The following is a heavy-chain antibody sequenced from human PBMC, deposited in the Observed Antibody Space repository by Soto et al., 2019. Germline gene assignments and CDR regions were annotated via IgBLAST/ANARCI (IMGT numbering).Heavy chain of an antibody. Sequence: NPSETLSLTCTVSGGSISSGGYYWSWIRQHPGKGLEWIGYIYYSGSTYYNPSLKSRVTISVDTSKNQFSLKLSSVTAADTAVYYCARDQSRDAVYFQHWGQGTLVTVSS. CDR3: ARDQSRDAVYFQH. J-gene: IGHJ1*01. V-gene: IGHV4-31*03. CDR1: GGSISSGGYY. CDR2: IYYSGST.